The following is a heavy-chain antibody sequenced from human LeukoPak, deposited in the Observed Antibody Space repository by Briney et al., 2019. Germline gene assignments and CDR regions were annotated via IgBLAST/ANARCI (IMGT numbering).Heavy chain of an antibody. V-gene: IGHV3-74*01. D-gene: IGHD6-19*01. Sequence: GGSLRLSCAASGFTFSSYWMHWVRQAPGKGLVWVSRINSDGSSTNYADSVKGRFTTSRDNAKNTLYLQMNSLRGEDTAVYYCARSAYSSGWFQIDYWGQGTQVTVSS. CDR2: INSDGSST. CDR1: GFTFSSYW. J-gene: IGHJ4*02. CDR3: ARSAYSSGWFQIDY.